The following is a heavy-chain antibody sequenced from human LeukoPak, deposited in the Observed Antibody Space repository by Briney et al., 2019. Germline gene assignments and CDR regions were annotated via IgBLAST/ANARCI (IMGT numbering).Heavy chain of an antibody. CDR3: ARDVGSYDLSFRTSYYYGMDV. V-gene: IGHV1-69*01. CDR2: IIPIFGTA. D-gene: IGHD5-18*01. Sequence: SVKVSCKASGGTFSSYAISWVRQAPGQGLEWIGGIIPIFGTANYAQKFQGRVTITADESMSTAYMELSSLRSEDTAVYYCARDVGSYDLSFRTSYYYGMDVWGQGTTVTVSS. CDR1: GGTFSSYA. J-gene: IGHJ6*02.